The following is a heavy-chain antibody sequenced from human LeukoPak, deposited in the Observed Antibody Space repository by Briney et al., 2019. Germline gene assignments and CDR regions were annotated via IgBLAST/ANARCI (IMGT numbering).Heavy chain of an antibody. CDR2: IISSGSAI. J-gene: IGHJ4*02. Sequence: GGPLRLSCAASGFTFSSYEMNWVRQAPGKGLEWVSYIISSGSAIYYADSVKGRFTISRDNAKNSLYLQMNSLRAEDTAVYYCAREGWNDDLDYWGQGTLVTVSS. CDR1: GFTFSSYE. CDR3: AREGWNDDLDY. D-gene: IGHD1-1*01. V-gene: IGHV3-48*03.